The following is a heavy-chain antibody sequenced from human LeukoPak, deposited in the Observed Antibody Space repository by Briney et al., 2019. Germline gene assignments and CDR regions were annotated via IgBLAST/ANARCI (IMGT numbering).Heavy chain of an antibody. CDR3: VKMEGWGPQLPQVFDY. Sequence: GGSLRLSCAASGFTVSSNYMSWVRQAPGKGLEWVSLIYGGGSTHYADSVKGRFTISRHNSKNTLYLHLNSLRAEDTAVYYCVKMEGWGPQLPQVFDYWGQGTLVTVSS. CDR1: GFTVSSNY. D-gene: IGHD1-1*01. V-gene: IGHV3-53*04. CDR2: IYGGGST. J-gene: IGHJ4*02.